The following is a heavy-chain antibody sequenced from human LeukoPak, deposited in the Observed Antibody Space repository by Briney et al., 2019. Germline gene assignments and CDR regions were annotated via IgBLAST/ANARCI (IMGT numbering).Heavy chain of an antibody. D-gene: IGHD3-10*01. CDR1: GFTFSSYS. J-gene: IGHJ4*02. Sequence: GGSLRLSCAASGFTFSSYSMNWVRQAPGKGLEWVSYISSNSSTIYYADSVKGRFTISRDNAKNSLYLQMNSLRAEDTAVYYCARPRNYGEFAYWGQGTLVTVSS. CDR2: ISSNSSTI. V-gene: IGHV3-48*01. CDR3: ARPRNYGEFAY.